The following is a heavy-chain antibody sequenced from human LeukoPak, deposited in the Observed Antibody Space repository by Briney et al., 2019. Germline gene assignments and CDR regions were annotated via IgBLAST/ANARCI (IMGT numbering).Heavy chain of an antibody. CDR1: GYTFTGYY. Sequence: ASVTVSCKASGYTFTGYYMHWVRQAPGQGLEWMGWINPNSGGTNYAQKFQGRVTMTRDTSISTAYMELSRLRSDDTAVYYCAREGYCSGGSCYDVDWFDPWGQGTLVTVSS. CDR3: AREGYCSGGSCYDVDWFDP. J-gene: IGHJ5*02. CDR2: INPNSGGT. D-gene: IGHD2-15*01. V-gene: IGHV1-2*02.